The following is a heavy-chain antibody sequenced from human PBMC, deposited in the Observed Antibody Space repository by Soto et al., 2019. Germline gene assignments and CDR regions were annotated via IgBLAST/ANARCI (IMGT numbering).Heavy chain of an antibody. J-gene: IGHJ1*01. CDR1: GYTFIGYY. D-gene: IGHD3-10*01. V-gene: IGHV1-2*02. CDR3: ARRRGNYPITEFLQY. Sequence: QVPLVQSGAEVKRPGASVKVSCETSGYTFIGYYVHWVRQVPGQGLEWMGWINPNNGGTKYAQRFQGRLTMTRDTSINTAYMELSRLTTDDTAVYYCARRRGNYPITEFLQYWGQGTLITVSS. CDR2: INPNNGGT.